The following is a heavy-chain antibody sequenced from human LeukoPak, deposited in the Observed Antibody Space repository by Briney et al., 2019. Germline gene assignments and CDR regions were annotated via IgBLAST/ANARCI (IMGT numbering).Heavy chain of an antibody. J-gene: IGHJ4*02. CDR1: GYTFTSYD. V-gene: IGHV1-8*01. CDR2: MNPNSGNT. Sequence: ASVKVSCKASGYTFTSYDINWVRQATGQGLEWMGWMNPNSGNTGYAQKFQGRVTMTRNTSISTAYMELRSLRSDDTAVYYCARVVAELWFFDYWGQGTLVTVSS. D-gene: IGHD5-18*01. CDR3: ARVVAELWFFDY.